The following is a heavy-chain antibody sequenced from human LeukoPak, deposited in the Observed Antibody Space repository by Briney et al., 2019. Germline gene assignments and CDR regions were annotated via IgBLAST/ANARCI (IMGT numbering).Heavy chain of an antibody. D-gene: IGHD1-26*01. Sequence: SETLSLTCTVSDSSITSDFYWGWLRQPPGKGLEWVGSFYNSGKTYYNPSLKSRVTISVDTSKNQFSLKLSSVTAADTAVYYCAEVGATRGGFDYWGQGTLVTVSS. J-gene: IGHJ4*02. CDR3: AEVGATRGGFDY. CDR1: DSSITSDFY. CDR2: FYNSGKT. V-gene: IGHV4-38-2*02.